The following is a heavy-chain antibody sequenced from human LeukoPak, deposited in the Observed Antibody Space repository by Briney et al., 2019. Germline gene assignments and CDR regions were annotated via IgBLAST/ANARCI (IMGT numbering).Heavy chain of an antibody. D-gene: IGHD4-11*01. CDR1: GFTFSDHW. CDR2: TKGEGSDE. J-gene: IGHJ1*01. CDR3: AKVQYDVGIAGNYVEPLES. Sequence: GGSLRVSGAASGFTFSDHWMTWVRQAPGKGLEWVASTKGEGSDEDYADSVRGRFTISRDNANNTLYLQMSSLRAEDTAVYYCAKVQYDVGIAGNYVEPLESWSQGTLVTVSS. V-gene: IGHV3-7*01.